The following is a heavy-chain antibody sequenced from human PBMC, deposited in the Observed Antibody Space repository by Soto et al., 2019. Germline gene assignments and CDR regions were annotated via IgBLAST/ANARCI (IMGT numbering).Heavy chain of an antibody. Sequence: ASVKVSCKASGYTFTSYAIHWVRQAPGQRLEWMGWINAGNGNTKYSQKFQGRVTITRDTSASTAYMELSSLRSEDTAVYYCARGPPPYSSSWNWFDPWGQGTLVTVSS. CDR3: ARGPPPYSSSWNWFDP. CDR1: GYTFTSYA. J-gene: IGHJ5*02. V-gene: IGHV1-3*01. CDR2: INAGNGNT. D-gene: IGHD6-13*01.